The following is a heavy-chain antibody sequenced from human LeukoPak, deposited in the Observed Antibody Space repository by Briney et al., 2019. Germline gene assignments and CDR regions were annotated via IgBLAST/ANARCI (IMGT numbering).Heavy chain of an antibody. J-gene: IGHJ4*02. D-gene: IGHD5-18*01. CDR3: ARLNTAQDDY. CDR2: ISYDGSNK. CDR1: GFTFSSYG. V-gene: IGHV3-30*03. Sequence: GGSLRLSCAASGFTFSSYGMHWVRQAPGKGLEWVAVISYDGSNKYYADSVKGRFTISRDNSKNTLYLQMNSLRAEDTAVYYCARLNTAQDDYWGQGTLVTVSS.